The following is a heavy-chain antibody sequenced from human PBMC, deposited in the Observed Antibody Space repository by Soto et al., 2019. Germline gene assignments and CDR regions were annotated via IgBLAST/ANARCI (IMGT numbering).Heavy chain of an antibody. CDR3: ARDWGVGWTPDKKEFDY. D-gene: IGHD2-8*01. V-gene: IGHV3-48*02. CDR2: ISRSSSTI. CDR1: GFTFSSYS. J-gene: IGHJ4*02. Sequence: EVQLVESGGGLVQPGGSLRLSCAASGFTFSSYSMNWVRQAPGKGLEWVSYISRSSSTIYYADSVKGRFTISRDNAKNSLYLQMNSLRDEDTAVYYCARDWGVGWTPDKKEFDYWGQGTLVTVSS.